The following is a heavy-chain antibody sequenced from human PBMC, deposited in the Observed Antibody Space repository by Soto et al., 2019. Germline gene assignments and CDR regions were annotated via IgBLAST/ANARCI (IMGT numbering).Heavy chain of an antibody. CDR2: IFPNGST. J-gene: IGHJ5*02. CDR3: AREGCHSAYNFASGIQLGSFDR. CDR1: RGYFQTFH. V-gene: IGHV4-4*07. D-gene: IGHD1-1*01. Sequence: SESLSLTGTVSRGYFQTFHWSWMRQPAGKGLEWIGRIFPNGSTDYSPCLKIRVTLSVGTSKNQISLNLTSVTAADMAVYYCAREGCHSAYNFASGIQLGSFDRWGQGLPVTVSS.